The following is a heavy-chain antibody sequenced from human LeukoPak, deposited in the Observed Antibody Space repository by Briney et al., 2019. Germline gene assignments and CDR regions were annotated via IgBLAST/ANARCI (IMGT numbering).Heavy chain of an antibody. CDR1: GYTFTGYY. J-gene: IGHJ4*02. CDR2: INPNSGGT. V-gene: IGHV1-2*02. Sequence: ASVKFSCKASGYTFTGYYMRWVRQAPGQGLEWMGWINPNSGGTNYAQKFQGRVTMTRDTSISTAYMELSRLRSDDTAVYYCARGPGYSSGRPTGYWGQGTLVTVSS. CDR3: ARGPGYSSGRPTGY. D-gene: IGHD6-25*01.